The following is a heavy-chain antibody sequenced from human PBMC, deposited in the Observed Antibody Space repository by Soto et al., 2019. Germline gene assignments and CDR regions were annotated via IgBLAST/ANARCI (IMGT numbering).Heavy chain of an antibody. V-gene: IGHV4-61*01. Sequence: SETLSLTCTVSGGSVSSGSPYWSWIRQPPGKGLEWIGYIYYSGSTNYNPSLKSRVIISADTSKNQFSRNLSSVTAADTAVYYCARGYYGSESGGYYFDYWGQGTLVTVSS. CDR2: IYYSGST. D-gene: IGHD3-10*01. J-gene: IGHJ4*02. CDR3: ARGYYGSESGGYYFDY. CDR1: GGSVSSGSPY.